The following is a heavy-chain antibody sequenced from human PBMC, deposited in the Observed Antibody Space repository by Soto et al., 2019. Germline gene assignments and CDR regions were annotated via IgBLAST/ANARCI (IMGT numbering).Heavy chain of an antibody. CDR2: IWYDGSNK. D-gene: IGHD6-6*01. J-gene: IGHJ6*02. Sequence: GGSLRLSCAASGFSFSSYGMQWVRQAPGKGLEWVAVIWYDGSNKYYADSVKGRFTISRDNSKNTLYLQMNSLRAEDTAVYYCASVELGAYFYYGMDVWGQGTTVTVS. CDR3: ASVELGAYFYYGMDV. CDR1: GFSFSSYG. V-gene: IGHV3-33*01.